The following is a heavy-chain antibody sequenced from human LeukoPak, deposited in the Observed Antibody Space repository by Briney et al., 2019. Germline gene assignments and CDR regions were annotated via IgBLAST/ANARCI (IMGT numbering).Heavy chain of an antibody. D-gene: IGHD3-10*01. J-gene: IGHJ4*02. CDR1: GFSMSSGYY. Sequence: PSETLSLTCTVSGFSMSSGYYWGWIRQPPGKGLEWIGSVYHSGSTYYNPSLKSRVTISVDTSKNQFSLKLTSVTAADTAVYYCARDRVVRGVIFDYWGQGTLVTVSS. V-gene: IGHV4-38-2*02. CDR3: ARDRVVRGVIFDY. CDR2: VYHSGST.